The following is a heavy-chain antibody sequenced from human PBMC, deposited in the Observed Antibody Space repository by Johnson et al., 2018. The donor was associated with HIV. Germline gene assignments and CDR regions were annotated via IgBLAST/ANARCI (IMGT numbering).Heavy chain of an antibody. Sequence: QMLLVESGGGLVQPGGSLRLSCAASGFTFSSYAMHWVRQAPGKGLEWVAVISYDGSNKYYADSVKGRFTISRDNAKNSLYLQMNSLRAEDTAVYYCARDSLQWLSEVGDAFDIWGQGTMVTVSP. CDR3: ARDSLQWLSEVGDAFDI. D-gene: IGHD6-19*01. CDR2: ISYDGSNK. V-gene: IGHV3-30*04. CDR1: GFTFSSYA. J-gene: IGHJ3*02.